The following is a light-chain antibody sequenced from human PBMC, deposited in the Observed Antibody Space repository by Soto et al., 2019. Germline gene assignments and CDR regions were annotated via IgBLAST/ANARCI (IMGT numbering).Light chain of an antibody. CDR2: EVV. CDR1: TSNIGYYNF. CDR3: SSYTSRTTRV. V-gene: IGLV2-14*01. J-gene: IGLJ3*02. Sequence: QSVLTQPASVSGFPGQSVTISCTGNTSNIGYYNFVSWYQQHPGKVPKLLIYEVVSRPSGVSDRFSGSKSGNTASLTISGLQAEDEADYYCSSYTSRTTRVFGGGTKLT.